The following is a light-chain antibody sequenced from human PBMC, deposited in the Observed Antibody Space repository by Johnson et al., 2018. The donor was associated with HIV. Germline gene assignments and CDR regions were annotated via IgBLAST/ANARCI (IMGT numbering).Light chain of an antibody. CDR1: NSNIGNNY. V-gene: IGLV1-51*02. Sequence: QSVLTQPPSVSAAPGQKVTISCSGSNSNIGNNYVSWFQQLPGTAPKLLIYENNKRPSGIPDRFSGSKSVTSATLGITGLQTGDEADYYCGTWDSSLSAYVFGTGTEVTVL. CDR3: GTWDSSLSAYV. J-gene: IGLJ1*01. CDR2: ENN.